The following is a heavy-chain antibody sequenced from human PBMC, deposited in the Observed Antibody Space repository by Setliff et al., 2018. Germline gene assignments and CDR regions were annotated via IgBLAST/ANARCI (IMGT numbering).Heavy chain of an antibody. CDR2: MNPNSGNT. CDR1: GYTFTSYD. J-gene: IGHJ6*02. Sequence: ASVKVSCKASGYTFTSYDINWVRQATGQGLEWMGWMNPNSGNTGYAQKFQGRVTMTRNTPISTAYMELSSLRSEDTAVYYCARGDTRRYYYGSGRYGVWGQGTTVTVSS. V-gene: IGHV1-8*01. D-gene: IGHD3-10*01. CDR3: ARGDTRRYYYGSGRYGV.